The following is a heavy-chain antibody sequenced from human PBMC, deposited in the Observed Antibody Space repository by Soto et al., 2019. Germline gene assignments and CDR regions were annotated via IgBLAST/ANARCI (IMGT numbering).Heavy chain of an antibody. CDR2: ISFDGRNT. CDR1: GFTFNSYG. CDR3: ARDGAYYYDSSGLIQGLFDY. D-gene: IGHD3-22*01. V-gene: IGHV3-30*03. Sequence: PGGSLRLSCAASGFTFNSYGMHRVRQAPGKGLEWVVVISFDGRNTYYADSVKGRFTISRDNAKNSLYLQMNSLRAEDTAVYYCARDGAYYYDSSGLIQGLFDYWGQGTLVTVSS. J-gene: IGHJ4*02.